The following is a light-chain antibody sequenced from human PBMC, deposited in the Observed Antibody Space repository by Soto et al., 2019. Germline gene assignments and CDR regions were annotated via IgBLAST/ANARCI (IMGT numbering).Light chain of an antibody. CDR1: QGISSY. CDR2: AAS. J-gene: IGKJ4*01. V-gene: IGKV1-9*01. Sequence: IQLTQSPSSLSASVGDRVTITCRASQGISSYLAWYQQKPGKAPKLLIYAASTLQSGVPSRFSGSGSGTDFILSISSLQPEDFATYYCQQLHSPLGFGGGTKVEIK. CDR3: QQLHSPLG.